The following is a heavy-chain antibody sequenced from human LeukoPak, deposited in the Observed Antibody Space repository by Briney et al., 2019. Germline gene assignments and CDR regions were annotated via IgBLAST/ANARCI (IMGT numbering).Heavy chain of an antibody. Sequence: PSETLSLTCTVSGGSISSYYWSWIRQPPGKGLEWIGYIYYSGSTNYNPSLKSRVTISVDTSKNQFSLKLSSVTAADTAVYYCASTRVLGDYIDYWGQGTLVTVSS. CDR3: ASTRVLGDYIDY. D-gene: IGHD4-17*01. J-gene: IGHJ4*02. CDR2: IYYSGST. CDR1: GGSISSYY. V-gene: IGHV4-59*01.